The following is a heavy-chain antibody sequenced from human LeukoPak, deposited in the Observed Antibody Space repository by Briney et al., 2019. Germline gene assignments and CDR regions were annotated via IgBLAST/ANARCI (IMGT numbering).Heavy chain of an antibody. CDR2: INQYGSEK. J-gene: IGHJ4*02. Sequence: GGSLRLSCAASGFTFSTYCMSWVRQAPGKGLEWVANINQYGSEKYYVDSVKGRFTISRDNAKNSLYLQMNSLRAEDTAVYYCARVGATYYYDRTTDYWGQGTLVTVSS. D-gene: IGHD3-22*01. CDR3: ARVGATYYYDRTTDY. V-gene: IGHV3-7*01. CDR1: GFTFSTYC.